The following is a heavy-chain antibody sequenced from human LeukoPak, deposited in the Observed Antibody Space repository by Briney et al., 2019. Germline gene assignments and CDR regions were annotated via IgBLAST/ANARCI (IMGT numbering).Heavy chain of an antibody. CDR1: GFTFSDHY. Sequence: GGSLRLSCAASGFTFSDHYMDWVRQAPGKGLEWVAVVSYDGNDKYYADSVKGRFTISRDNSNNTLYLQMNSLRAEDTAVYYCAKSYYYDKLAYYWGQGTLVTVSS. CDR2: VSYDGNDK. J-gene: IGHJ4*02. D-gene: IGHD3-22*01. CDR3: AKSYYYDKLAYY. V-gene: IGHV3-30*18.